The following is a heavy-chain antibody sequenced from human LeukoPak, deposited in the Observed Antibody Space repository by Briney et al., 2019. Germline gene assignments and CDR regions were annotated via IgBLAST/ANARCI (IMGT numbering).Heavy chain of an antibody. D-gene: IGHD3-10*01. V-gene: IGHV3-53*01. CDR1: GFTFSSYW. J-gene: IGHJ4*02. Sequence: GGSLTLSCAASGFTFSSYWMSWVRQSPGKGLQWVSVIYTGGYTFYAASVKGRFTISRDNSKGTLYLKMNSLRAEDTAVYYCASPGGGDYYNSWGQGTLVTVSS. CDR3: ASPGGGDYYNS. CDR2: IYTGGYT.